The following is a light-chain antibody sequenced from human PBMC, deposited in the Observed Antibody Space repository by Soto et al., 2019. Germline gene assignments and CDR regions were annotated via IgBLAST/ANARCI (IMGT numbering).Light chain of an antibody. J-gene: IGKJ5*01. CDR2: LGS. CDR3: MQALQTPGT. V-gene: IGKV2-28*01. CDR1: QSLLHSNAYNY. Sequence: DIVMAQSPLSLTVTPGEPASISCRSSQSLLHSNAYNYLDWYLQKPGQSPQLLIYLGSNRASGVPDRFSGSGSGTDFTLKISRGEAEDVGVYYCMQALQTPGTFGQGTRMEIK.